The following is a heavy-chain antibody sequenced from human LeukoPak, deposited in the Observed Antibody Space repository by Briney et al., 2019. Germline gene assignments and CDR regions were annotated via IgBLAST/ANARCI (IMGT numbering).Heavy chain of an antibody. CDR1: GYTFTSYN. Sequence: APEKVSSTASGYTFTSYNINWVRQAPREGREWMGGMHHNSGTTGYAQNFHGRATITRTTSITTAFMELSSLRYDDTAFYYCASPLAVTTAFDYWGQGTLVTVSS. V-gene: IGHV1-8*03. CDR2: MHHNSGTT. J-gene: IGHJ4*02. CDR3: ASPLAVTTAFDY. D-gene: IGHD4-17*01.